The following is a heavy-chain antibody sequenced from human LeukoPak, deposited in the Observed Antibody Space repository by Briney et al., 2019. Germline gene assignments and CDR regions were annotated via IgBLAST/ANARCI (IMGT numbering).Heavy chain of an antibody. CDR1: GAAISTYF. CDR2: IYSSGST. D-gene: IGHD3-3*01. J-gene: IGHJ5*02. V-gene: IGHV4-59*01. CDR3: ARDFWSGSVGFDP. Sequence: SETLSLTCTVSGAAISTYFWSWIRQSPGKGLDWIGYIYSSGSTKYNPSLKSRVTISVDASKNQFALTLRSLTAADTAVYYCARDFWSGSVGFDPWGQGTLVTVSS.